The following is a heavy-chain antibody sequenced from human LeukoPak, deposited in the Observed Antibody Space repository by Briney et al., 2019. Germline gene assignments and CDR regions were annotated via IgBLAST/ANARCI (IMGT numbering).Heavy chain of an antibody. CDR1: GFTFSDYY. D-gene: IGHD6-13*01. Sequence: GSLRLSCAASGFTFSDYYMSWIRQAPGKGLEWVSCISSSSSYTNYAHSVKGRFTIARSNATNSLYLQMNSLRAEDTAVYYCAREGIAAAGNLYYFDYWGPGTLVTVSS. J-gene: IGHJ4*02. CDR2: ISSSSSYT. CDR3: AREGIAAAGNLYYFDY. V-gene: IGHV3-11*06.